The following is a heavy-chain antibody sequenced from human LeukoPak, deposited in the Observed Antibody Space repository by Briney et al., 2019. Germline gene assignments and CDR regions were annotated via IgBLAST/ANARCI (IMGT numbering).Heavy chain of an antibody. CDR3: ARDWISGTFDAFDM. CDR2: INPNSGGT. J-gene: IGHJ3*02. CDR1: GYTFTGYY. V-gene: IGHV1-2*02. D-gene: IGHD2/OR15-2a*01. Sequence: ASVKVSCKASGYTFTGYYMHWVRQAPGQGLEWLGWINPNSGGTNYLQKFQGRVTMTRDTSISTAHMELSRLRSDDTAVYYCARDWISGTFDAFDMWGQGTKVTVSS.